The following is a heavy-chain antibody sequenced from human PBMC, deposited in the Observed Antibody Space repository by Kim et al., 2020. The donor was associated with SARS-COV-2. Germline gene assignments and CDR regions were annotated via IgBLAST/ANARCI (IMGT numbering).Heavy chain of an antibody. J-gene: IGHJ6*02. Sequence: SETLSLTCTVSGGSISSYYWSWIRQPPGKGLEWIGYIYYSGSTNYNPSLKSRVTISVDTSKNQFSLKLSSVTAADTAVYYCASGGANWDSYYYYYGMDVWGQGTTVTVSS. V-gene: IGHV4-59*01. CDR3: ASGGANWDSYYYYYGMDV. CDR1: GGSISSYY. D-gene: IGHD3-16*01. CDR2: IYYSGST.